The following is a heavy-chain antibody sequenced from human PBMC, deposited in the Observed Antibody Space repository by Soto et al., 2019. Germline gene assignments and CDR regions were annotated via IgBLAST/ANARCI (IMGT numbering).Heavy chain of an antibody. CDR1: GFTFSSYS. CDR3: ARDRITVTTEGYYYYYGMDV. D-gene: IGHD4-4*01. J-gene: IGHJ6*02. Sequence: GGSLRLSCAASGFTFSSYSMNWVRQAPGKGLEWVSSISSSCSYIYYADSVKGRFTISRDNAKNSLYLQMNSLRAEDTAVYYCARDRITVTTEGYYYYYGMDVWGQGTTVTVSS. V-gene: IGHV3-21*01. CDR2: ISSSCSYI.